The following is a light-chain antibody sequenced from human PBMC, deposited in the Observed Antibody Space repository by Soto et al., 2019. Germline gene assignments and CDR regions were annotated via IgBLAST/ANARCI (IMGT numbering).Light chain of an antibody. J-gene: IGKJ5*01. CDR1: QNVRSY. Sequence: EVVVTQSPATLSLSPGQGATLSCRASQNVRSYLAWFQHKPGQAPRLLIYDASHRATGVPARFSGSGSGTDFTPTISSLEPEDFAVYYCQQRYSWPPIAFGQGTRLEIK. V-gene: IGKV3-11*01. CDR3: QQRYSWPPIA. CDR2: DAS.